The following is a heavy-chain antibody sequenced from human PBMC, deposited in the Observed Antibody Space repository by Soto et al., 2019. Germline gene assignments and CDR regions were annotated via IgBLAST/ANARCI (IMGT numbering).Heavy chain of an antibody. D-gene: IGHD3-9*01. CDR3: ARDLLRDIDWPLTNGYYYGRDV. Sequence: ASVKPSCKASCYTFTTYGIGWARHAPEQGLEWMASVTAYNGHTTYAHNLQGRALMPTDTSPTTDHMESRSLRFADTAVYYCARDLLRDIDWPLTNGYYYGRDVWGQGTTVTVS. V-gene: IGHV1-18*01. CDR1: CYTFTTYG. J-gene: IGHJ6*02. CDR2: VTAYNGHT.